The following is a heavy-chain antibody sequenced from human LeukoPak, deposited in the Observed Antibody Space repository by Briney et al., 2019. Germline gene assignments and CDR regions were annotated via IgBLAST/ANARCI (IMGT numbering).Heavy chain of an antibody. Sequence: SVKVSCKASGGTFSSYAISWVRQAPGQGLEWMGGIIPIFGTANYAQKFQGRVTITTDESTSTAYMEQSSLRSEDTAVNYCAREDAVDGSGFLWGQGTLVTVSS. CDR2: IIPIFGTA. D-gene: IGHD3-3*01. J-gene: IGHJ4*02. CDR3: AREDAVDGSGFL. V-gene: IGHV1-69*05. CDR1: GGTFSSYA.